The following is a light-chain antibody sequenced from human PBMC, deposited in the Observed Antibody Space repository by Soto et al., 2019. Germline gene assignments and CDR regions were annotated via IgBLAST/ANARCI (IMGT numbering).Light chain of an antibody. Sequence: QSALTQPASVSGSPGQSITISCTGTSSDDGGYNYLSWYQQHPGKAPKLMIYEVSNRPSGVSNRFSGSKSGNTASLTISGLQAEDEADYYCSSYTSSSFVAFGGGTKLTVL. CDR1: SSDDGGYNY. J-gene: IGLJ2*01. V-gene: IGLV2-14*01. CDR3: SSYTSSSFVA. CDR2: EVS.